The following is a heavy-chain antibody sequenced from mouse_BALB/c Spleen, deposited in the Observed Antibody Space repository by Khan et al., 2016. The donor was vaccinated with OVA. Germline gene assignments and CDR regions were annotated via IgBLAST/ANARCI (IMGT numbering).Heavy chain of an antibody. Sequence: VPLQPSGAELVKPRASVKLSCTASGFNIQDTYMHWVKQRPEQGLEWIGRIDPANGNTKYDPKFQGKATITADTSSNTAYLQLSSLTSEDTAVYYCARDYWDVFAYWGQGKMVTV. D-gene: IGHD4-1*01. CDR1: GFNIQDTY. CDR3: ARDYWDVFAY. V-gene: IGHV14-3*02. CDR2: IDPANGNT. J-gene: IGHJ3*01.